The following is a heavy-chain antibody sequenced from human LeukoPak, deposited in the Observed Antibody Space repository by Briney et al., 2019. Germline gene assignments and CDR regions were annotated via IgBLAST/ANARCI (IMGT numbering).Heavy chain of an antibody. CDR3: ARGPTVGITFGGVIVTDFDY. J-gene: IGHJ4*02. CDR2: MNPNSGNT. CDR1: GYTFTSYD. Sequence: ASVKVSCKASGYTFTSYDINWVRQATGQGLEWMGWMNPNSGNTGYAQKFQGRVTMTRNTSISTAYMELSSLRSEDTAVYYWARGPTVGITFGGVIVTDFDYWGQGTLVTVSS. D-gene: IGHD3-16*02. V-gene: IGHV1-8*01.